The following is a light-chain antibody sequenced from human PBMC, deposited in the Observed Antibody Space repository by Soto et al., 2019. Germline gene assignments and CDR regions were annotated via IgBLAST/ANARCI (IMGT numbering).Light chain of an antibody. CDR1: SSDVGTYDF. V-gene: IGLV2-8*01. CDR3: TSDAGSNNFDV. J-gene: IGLJ1*01. Sequence: QSVLTQPPSASGSPGQSVTISCTGASSDVGTYDFVSWYQPHLGKAPKLMIYEVTKRPSGVPDPFSGSRSGNTASLTVSGLQAEDEADYYCTSDAGSNNFDVFGTGTKVTVL. CDR2: EVT.